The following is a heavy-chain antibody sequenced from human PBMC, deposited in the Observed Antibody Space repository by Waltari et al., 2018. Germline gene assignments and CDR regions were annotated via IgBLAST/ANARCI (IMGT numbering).Heavy chain of an antibody. Sequence: QVQLQESGPGLVKPSETLSLTCTVSGDSISNYYWVWIRQPAGTGLAWVGRISASGSTDSHPARSSRLTMSVDTSKNQFSLKLSCVTAADTAVYDCARDGWACHSTTCHFDSWGQGTLVTVSS. D-gene: IGHD2-2*01. CDR1: GDSISNYY. CDR3: ARDGWACHSTTCHFDS. V-gene: IGHV4-4*07. J-gene: IGHJ4*02. CDR2: ISASGST.